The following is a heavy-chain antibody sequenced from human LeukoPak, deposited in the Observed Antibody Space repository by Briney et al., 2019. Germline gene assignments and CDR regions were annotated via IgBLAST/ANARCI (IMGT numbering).Heavy chain of an antibody. CDR2: IYHSGST. J-gene: IGHJ4*02. CDR3: ASMGSSGYYDY. CDR1: GYSISNGYY. D-gene: IGHD3-22*01. V-gene: IGHV4-38-2*02. Sequence: PSETLSLTCTVSGYSISNGYYWGWVRQPPGKGLEWIGNIYHSGSTYYNPSLKSRVTISVDTSKNQFSLKLSSVTAADTAVYYCASMGSSGYYDYWGQGTLVTVSS.